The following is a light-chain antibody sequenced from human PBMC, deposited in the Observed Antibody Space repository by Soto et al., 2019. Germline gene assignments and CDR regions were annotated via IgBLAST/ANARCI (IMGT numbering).Light chain of an antibody. CDR1: SGSIASNY. Sequence: NFMLTQPHSVSESPGKTVTISCTGSSGSIASNYVQWYQQRPGSAPTTVIYEDNQRPSGVPDRFSGSIDSSSNSASLTISGLKTEDEADYYCQSYDSSNVVFGGGTKETVL. V-gene: IGLV6-57*02. CDR3: QSYDSSNVV. CDR2: EDN. J-gene: IGLJ2*01.